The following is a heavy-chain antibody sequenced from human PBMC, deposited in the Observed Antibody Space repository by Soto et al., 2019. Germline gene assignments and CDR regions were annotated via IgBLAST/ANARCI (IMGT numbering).Heavy chain of an antibody. CDR3: ARVSSSWTLEIGYYYYYMDV. CDR2: IYYSGST. J-gene: IGHJ6*03. Sequence: QVQLQESGPGLVKPSETLSLACTVSGGTISSYYWSWIRQPPGKGQEWIGYIYYSGSTNYNPSLKSRVTISVDTSKNQFSMKLSSVTAADTAVYYCARVSSSWTLEIGYYYYYMDVWGKGTTVTVSS. V-gene: IGHV4-59*01. D-gene: IGHD6-13*01. CDR1: GGTISSYY.